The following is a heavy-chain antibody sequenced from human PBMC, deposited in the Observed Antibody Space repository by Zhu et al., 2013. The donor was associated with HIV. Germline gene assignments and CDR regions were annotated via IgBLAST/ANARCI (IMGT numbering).Heavy chain of an antibody. CDR1: GYTFTSYY. Sequence: QVQLVQSGAEVKKPGASVKVSCKASGYTFTSYYMHWVRQAPGQGLEWMGIINPSGGSTSYAQKFQGRVTMTRDTSTSTVYMELSSLRSEDTAVYYCARGSGIVVGWGAPDYYYYGMDVWGQGTTVTVSS. CDR2: INPSGGST. V-gene: IGHV1-46*03. J-gene: IGHJ6*02. D-gene: IGHD2-2*01. CDR3: ARGSGIVVGWGAPDYYYYGMDV.